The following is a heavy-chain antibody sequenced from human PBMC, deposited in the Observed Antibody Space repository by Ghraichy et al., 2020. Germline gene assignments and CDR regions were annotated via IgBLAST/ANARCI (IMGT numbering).Heavy chain of an antibody. J-gene: IGHJ6*02. CDR2: INHSGST. V-gene: IGHV4-34*01. D-gene: IGHD3-10*01. CDR3: ARAGFRYYGSGSYYHYYYYGMDV. Sequence: SETLSLTCAVYGGSFSGYYWSWIRQPPGKGLEWIGEINHSGSTNYNPSLKSRVTISVDTSKNQFSLKLSSVTAADTAVYYCARAGFRYYGSGSYYHYYYYGMDVWGQGTTVTVSS. CDR1: GGSFSGYY.